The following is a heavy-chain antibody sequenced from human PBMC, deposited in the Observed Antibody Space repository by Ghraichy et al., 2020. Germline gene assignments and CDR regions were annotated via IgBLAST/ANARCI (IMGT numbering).Heavy chain of an antibody. Sequence: ASVKVSCKASGYTFTSYDINWVRQATGQGLAWMGWMNPNSGNTGYAQKFQGRVTMTRNTSISTAYMELSSLRSEDTAVYYCARGIQLWTRGYYYYYYGMDVWGQGTTVTVSS. V-gene: IGHV1-8*01. CDR2: MNPNSGNT. D-gene: IGHD5-18*01. CDR3: ARGIQLWTRGYYYYYYGMDV. J-gene: IGHJ6*02. CDR1: GYTFTSYD.